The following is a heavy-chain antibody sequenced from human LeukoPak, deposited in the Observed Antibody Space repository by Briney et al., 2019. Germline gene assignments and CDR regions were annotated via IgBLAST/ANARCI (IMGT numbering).Heavy chain of an antibody. J-gene: IGHJ4*02. D-gene: IGHD6-13*01. V-gene: IGHV3-23*01. CDR3: AKAPRVGIAAAGGAFFY. Sequence: GGSLSLSCAAPGFTFVTYAMSWVRQAPGKGLKWVSAISGNGGSTYYADSVKGRFSISRDNSKNTLYLQMNSLSAEDTALYYWAKAPRVGIAAAGGAFFYWGQGTLVTVSS. CDR1: GFTFVTYA. CDR2: ISGNGGST.